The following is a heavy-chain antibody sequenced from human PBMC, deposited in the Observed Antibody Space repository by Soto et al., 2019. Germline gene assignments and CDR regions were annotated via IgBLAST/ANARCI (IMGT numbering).Heavy chain of an antibody. J-gene: IGHJ3*02. D-gene: IGHD3-10*01. V-gene: IGHV1-46*01. CDR3: ARDQGRIYYGSGSYRMLAFDI. Sequence: ASVKVSCKASGYTFTSYYMHWVRQAPGQGLEWMGIINPSGGNTNYAQKFQGRVTMTTDTSTSTAYMELRSLRSDDTAVYYCARDQGRIYYGSGSYRMLAFDIWGQGTMVTV. CDR1: GYTFTSYY. CDR2: INPSGGNT.